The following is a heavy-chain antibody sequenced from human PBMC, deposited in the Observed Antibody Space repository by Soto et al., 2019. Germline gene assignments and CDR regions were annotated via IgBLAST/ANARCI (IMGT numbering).Heavy chain of an antibody. D-gene: IGHD2-2*01. CDR2: ISSRRNYV. CDR1: GFTFSAYG. V-gene: IGHV3-21*01. CDR3: AKPGNCSDNSCKYWYFDL. Sequence: EVQVVESGGGLVKPGGSLRLSCAASGFTFSAYGMDWVRQAPGKGLEWIAYISSRRNYVTYAYAVQGRFTISRDNSKNSLYLQMHSLRAEDTALYFCAKPGNCSDNSCKYWYFDLWGRGTLVTVSS. J-gene: IGHJ2*01.